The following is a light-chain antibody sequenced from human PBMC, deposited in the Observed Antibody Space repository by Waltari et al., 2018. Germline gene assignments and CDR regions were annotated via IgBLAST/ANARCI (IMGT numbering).Light chain of an antibody. CDR3: SSFAGSNAVL. J-gene: IGLJ2*01. CDR1: SDDVGGYNY. V-gene: IGLV2-8*01. CDR2: QVS. Sequence: QSALTQPPSASGSPGQSVTISCTGTSDDVGGYNYVSWYQQHPGKAPKFLIYQVSNRPSGVPDRFSGSKSGNTASLTVSVLQAEDEADYYCSSFAGSNAVLFGGGTKLTVL.